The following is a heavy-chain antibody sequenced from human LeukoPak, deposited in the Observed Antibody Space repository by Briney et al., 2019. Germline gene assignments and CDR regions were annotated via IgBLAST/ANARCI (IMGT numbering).Heavy chain of an antibody. D-gene: IGHD3-10*01. CDR2: ISLTGSTT. Sequence: GGSLRLSCAASGFAFTNYVMNWVRQAPGKRLEWVSSISLTGSTTYYRNSVKGRFTISRDNPRSTVYLRMNSLRAEDTAVYYCAKDRLWFGELLPTMDVWGKGTKVTVSS. CDR1: GFAFTNYV. V-gene: IGHV3-23*01. CDR3: AKDRLWFGELLPTMDV. J-gene: IGHJ6*03.